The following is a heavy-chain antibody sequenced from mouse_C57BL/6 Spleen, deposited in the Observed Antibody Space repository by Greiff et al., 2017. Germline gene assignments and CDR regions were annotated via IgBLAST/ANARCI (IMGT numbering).Heavy chain of an antibody. CDR3: APLDYSVYFDY. CDR2: IDPEDGET. V-gene: IGHV14-2*01. D-gene: IGHD2-4*01. J-gene: IGHJ2*01. CDR1: GFNIKDYY. Sequence: VQLQQSGAELVKPGASVKLSCTASGFNIKDYYMHWVKQRTEQGLEWIGRIDPEDGETKYAPKFQGKATLTADTSSNTAYLQLSSLTSEDTAVYYCAPLDYSVYFDYWGQGTTLTVSS.